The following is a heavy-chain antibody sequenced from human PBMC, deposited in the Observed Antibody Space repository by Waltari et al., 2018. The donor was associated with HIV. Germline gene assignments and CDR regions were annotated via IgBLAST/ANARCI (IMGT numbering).Heavy chain of an antibody. V-gene: IGHV3-53*02. J-gene: IGHJ4*02. CDR1: GLTVSSNF. CDR2: IYNNNST. D-gene: IGHD1-26*01. CDR3: ARVRSTMGRFQGFDY. Sequence: EVQLVETGGGLIQPGGSLRLSCAASGLTVSSNFMNWVRQAPGKGLEWVSLIYNNNSTDYADSVKGRFTISRDNSKNTLYLQMNSLRAEDTAVYYCARVRSTMGRFQGFDYWGQGTLVTVSS.